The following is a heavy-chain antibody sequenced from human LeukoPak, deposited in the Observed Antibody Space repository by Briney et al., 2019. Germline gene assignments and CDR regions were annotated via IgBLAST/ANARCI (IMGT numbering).Heavy chain of an antibody. CDR2: IYYSGST. D-gene: IGHD6-13*01. CDR1: GGSISSYY. CDR3: ARQGAAAGTLDY. V-gene: IGHV4-59*01. Sequence: SETLSLTCTVSGGSISSYYWSWIRQPPGKGLEWIGYIYYSGSTNYNPSLKSRVTISVDTSKNQFSLKLSSVTAADTAVYYCARQGAAAGTLDYWGQGTLVTVSS. J-gene: IGHJ4*02.